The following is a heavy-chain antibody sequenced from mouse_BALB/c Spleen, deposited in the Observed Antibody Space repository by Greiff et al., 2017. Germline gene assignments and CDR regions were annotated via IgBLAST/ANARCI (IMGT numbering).Heavy chain of an antibody. D-gene: IGHD1-3*01. J-gene: IGHJ1*01. CDR2: ISTYYGDA. CDR3: ARGDNSGYFDV. CDR1: GYTFTDYA. Sequence: VKLVESGAELVRPGVSVKISCKGSGYTFTDYAMHWVKQSHAKSLEWIGVISTYYGDASYNQKFKGKATMTVDKSSSTAYMELARLTSEDSAIYYCARGDNSGYFDVWGAGTTVTVSS. V-gene: IGHV1S137*01.